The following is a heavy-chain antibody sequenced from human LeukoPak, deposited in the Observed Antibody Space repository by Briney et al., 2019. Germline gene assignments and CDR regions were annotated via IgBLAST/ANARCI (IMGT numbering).Heavy chain of an antibody. Sequence: ASVKVSCKASGYTFTSYDINWVRQATGQGLEWMGWMNPNSGNTGYAQKFQGRVTMTRNTSISTAYMELSSLRSEDTAVYYCAKSGTFFLYYFDYWGQGTLVTVSS. CDR3: AKSGTFFLYYFDY. CDR1: GYTFTSYD. V-gene: IGHV1-8*01. J-gene: IGHJ4*02. CDR2: MNPNSGNT. D-gene: IGHD1-26*01.